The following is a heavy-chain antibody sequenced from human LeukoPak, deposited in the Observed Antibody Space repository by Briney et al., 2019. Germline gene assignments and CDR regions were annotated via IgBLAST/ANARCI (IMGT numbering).Heavy chain of an antibody. D-gene: IGHD3-3*01. J-gene: IGHJ4*02. CDR3: ARRTIFGVVMPFDY. Sequence: SETLSLTCAVSGGSINNSSYYWGWIRQPPGKGLEWIGSIYYSGITYCNPSLRSRVTISVDTSKNQFSLKLSSVTAADTAVYHCARRTIFGVVMPFDYWGQGTLVTVSS. CDR1: GGSINNSSYY. CDR2: IYYSGIT. V-gene: IGHV4-39*01.